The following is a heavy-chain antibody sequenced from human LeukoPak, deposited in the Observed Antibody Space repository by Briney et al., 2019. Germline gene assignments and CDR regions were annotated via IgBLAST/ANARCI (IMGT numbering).Heavy chain of an antibody. D-gene: IGHD6-13*01. J-gene: IGHJ4*02. V-gene: IGHV3-23*01. Sequence: GGSLRLSCAASGFTFSSYAMSWVRQAPGKGLEWVSAISGSGGSTYYADSVKGRFTTSRDNSKNTLYLQMNSLRAEDTAVYYCARDLGYSSSWYDYWGQGTLVTVSS. CDR3: ARDLGYSSSWYDY. CDR1: GFTFSSYA. CDR2: ISGSGGST.